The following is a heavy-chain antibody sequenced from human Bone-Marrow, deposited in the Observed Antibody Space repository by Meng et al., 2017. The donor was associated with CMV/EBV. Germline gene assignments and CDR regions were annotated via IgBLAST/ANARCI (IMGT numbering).Heavy chain of an antibody. D-gene: IGHD5-18*01. Sequence: VALEVVGPGVVTASPTLSLTCTVSGCSISSGSYYWRWNRPAAGKGLEGIGRFYTSGSTNYHPFPKSRVHISVDTSKNQFSLKRGFVTAADTAVYYWGRAAWESYGYYYFDYWGQGTLVTVSS. V-gene: IGHV4-61*02. CDR3: GRAAWESYGYYYFDY. CDR2: FYTSGST. CDR1: GCSISSGSYY. J-gene: IGHJ4*02.